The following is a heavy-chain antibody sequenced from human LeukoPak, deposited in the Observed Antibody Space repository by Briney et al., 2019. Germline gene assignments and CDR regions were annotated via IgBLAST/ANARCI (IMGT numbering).Heavy chain of an antibody. CDR1: GGSISSYY. Sequence: SETLSLTCTVSGGSISSYYWSWIRQPPGKGLEWIGYIYYSGSTNYNPSLKSRVTISVDTSKNQFSLRLNSVTAADTAVYYCGRAPKFGRNYFDSSGYYFFDYWGQGTLVTVSS. J-gene: IGHJ4*02. D-gene: IGHD3-22*01. CDR2: IYYSGST. V-gene: IGHV4-59*08. CDR3: GRAPKFGRNYFDSSGYYFFDY.